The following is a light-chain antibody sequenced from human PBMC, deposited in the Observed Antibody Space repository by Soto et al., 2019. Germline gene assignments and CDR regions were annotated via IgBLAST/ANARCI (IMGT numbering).Light chain of an antibody. J-gene: IGKJ1*01. CDR3: QQYETFSGT. Sequence: EIEGTKTDSSLAAALGETVPVTCRASQSVSGWLAWYQQKPGEAPKLLIYDASALPRGVPSRFSGSGSGTKFTLTIASLQPDDFATYYCQQYETFSGTFGPGSKADI. CDR1: QSVSGW. CDR2: DAS. V-gene: IGKV1-5*01.